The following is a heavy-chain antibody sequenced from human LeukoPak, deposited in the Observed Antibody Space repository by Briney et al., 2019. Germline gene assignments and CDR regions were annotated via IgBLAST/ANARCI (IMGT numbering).Heavy chain of an antibody. J-gene: IGHJ4*02. D-gene: IGHD6-19*01. CDR3: ARGTGYSSGWYREYYFDY. CDR2: INHSGST. V-gene: IGHV4-34*01. CDR1: GGSFSGYY. Sequence: SETLSLTCAGYGGSFSGYYWSWIRQPPGKGLEWIGEINHSGSTNYNPSLKSRVTISVDTSKNQFSLKLSSVTAADTAVYYCARGTGYSSGWYREYYFDYWGQGTLVTVSS.